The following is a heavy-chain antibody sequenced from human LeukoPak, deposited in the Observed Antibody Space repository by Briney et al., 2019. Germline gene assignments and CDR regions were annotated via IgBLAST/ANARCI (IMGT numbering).Heavy chain of an antibody. CDR2: ISAYNGNT. J-gene: IGHJ6*04. D-gene: IGHD2-2*01. CDR3: ARDWVRYCSSTSCRGPLDV. CDR1: GYTFTGYY. V-gene: IGHV1-18*04. Sequence: ASVKVSCKASGYTFTGYYMHWVRQAPGQGLEWMGWISAYNGNTNYAQKLQGRVTMTTDTSTSTAYMELRSLRSDDTAVYYCARDWVRYCSSTSCRGPLDVWGKGTTVTISS.